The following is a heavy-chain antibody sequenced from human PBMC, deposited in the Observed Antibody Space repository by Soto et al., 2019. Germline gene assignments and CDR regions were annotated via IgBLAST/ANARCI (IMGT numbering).Heavy chain of an antibody. Sequence: QVQLVQSGAEVKKPGSSVKVSCKASGGTFRRYIVSWVRQAPGQGLEWMGAFIPIFGESIYAQRFQGRVTITADESTSTAYMELSSLRSEDTAVYYCARDVYVYTPMECLSYFYIMDVWGQGTTVTVSS. CDR3: ARDVYVYTPMECLSYFYIMDV. D-gene: IGHD5-18*01. CDR2: FIPIFGES. V-gene: IGHV1-69*01. J-gene: IGHJ6*02. CDR1: GGTFRRYI.